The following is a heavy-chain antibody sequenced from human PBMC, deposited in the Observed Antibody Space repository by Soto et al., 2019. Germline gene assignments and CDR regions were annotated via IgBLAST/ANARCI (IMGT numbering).Heavy chain of an antibody. CDR1: GFSINAYT. V-gene: IGHV3-23*05. J-gene: IGHJ4*02. Sequence: GGSLRLSCSASGFSINAYTMDWVRLSAGRGLEWVATTYSSGTGTAFADSVTGRFSISRDNSRNQVSLQMDSLRVDDTAQYYCARDRQPDGIWTFDYWGRGVLVTVSS. CDR3: ARDRQPDGIWTFDY. CDR2: TYSSGTGT. D-gene: IGHD1-1*01.